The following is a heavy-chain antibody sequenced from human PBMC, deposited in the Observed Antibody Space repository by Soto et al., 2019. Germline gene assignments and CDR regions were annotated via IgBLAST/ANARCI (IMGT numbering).Heavy chain of an antibody. D-gene: IGHD3-3*02. CDR2: IYYSGST. J-gene: IGHJ5*02. Sequence: QLQLQESGPGLVKPSETLSLTCTVSGGSISSSSYYWGWIRQPPGKGLEWIGSIYYSGSTYYNPSPKSRVTTSVDTSKNQFSLKLSSVTAADTAVYYCASPKIAFYNWFDPWGQGTLVTVSS. CDR1: GGSISSSSYY. CDR3: ASPKIAFYNWFDP. V-gene: IGHV4-39*01.